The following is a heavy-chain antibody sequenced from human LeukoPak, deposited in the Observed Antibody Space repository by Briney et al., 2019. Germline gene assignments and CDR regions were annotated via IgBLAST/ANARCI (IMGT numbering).Heavy chain of an antibody. CDR2: IYSGGST. D-gene: IGHD6-6*01. V-gene: IGHV3-66*01. CDR1: GVTVSNNY. J-gene: IGHJ4*02. CDR3: ARDPPAVAANTYG. Sequence: GGSLRLSCAASGVTVSNNYMNWVRQAPGKGLEWVSLIYSGGSTYYADSVKGRFTISRDNSKNTLYLQMNSLGAEDTAVYYCARDPPAVAANTYGWGQGTLVTVS.